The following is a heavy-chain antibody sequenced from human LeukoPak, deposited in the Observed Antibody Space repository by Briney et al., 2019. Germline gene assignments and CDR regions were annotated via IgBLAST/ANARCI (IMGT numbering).Heavy chain of an antibody. J-gene: IGHJ1*01. Sequence: GASAKVSCKVSGYTLTELSMHWVRQAPGKGLEWMGWINAYNGYKDYAQKLQGRVTMTTDTSTNTAYMELRSLRSDDTAVYYCVRGDCSGVSCYLPEYFRHWGQGTLVTVSS. CDR2: INAYNGYK. D-gene: IGHD2-15*01. V-gene: IGHV1-18*01. CDR3: VRGDCSGVSCYLPEYFRH. CDR1: GYTLTELS.